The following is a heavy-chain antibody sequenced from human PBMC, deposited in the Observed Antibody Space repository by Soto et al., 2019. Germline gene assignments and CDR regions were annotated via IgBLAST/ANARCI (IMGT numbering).Heavy chain of an antibody. CDR2: IDDSGGNT. CDR1: GFTFINYA. D-gene: IGHD5-12*01. Sequence: EVRLIESGGGIERPGGSLRLSCAVSGFTFINYAMSWVRQAPGKGLEWVSGIDDSGGNTYYADSMKGRFFIARDNSKNTLYLHMNGLSVEATAVYYCAKDVDRSATMPCFDTWGQGTLVTVSS. V-gene: IGHV3-23*01. CDR3: AKDVDRSATMPCFDT. J-gene: IGHJ5*02.